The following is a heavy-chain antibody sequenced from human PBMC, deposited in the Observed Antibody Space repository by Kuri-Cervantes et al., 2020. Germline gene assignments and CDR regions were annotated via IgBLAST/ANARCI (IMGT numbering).Heavy chain of an antibody. V-gene: IGHV3-23*01. CDR2: ISGSGYTT. Sequence: GESLKISCAASGFTFSSYMMTWVRQAPGKGLEWISSISGSGYTTYDADSVKGRFTISRDNSKNTLYLQMNSLRAEDTAVYYCARGSPTLSFDYWGQGTLVTVSS. CDR3: ARGSPTLSFDY. CDR1: GFTFSSYM. J-gene: IGHJ4*02. D-gene: IGHD3-16*01.